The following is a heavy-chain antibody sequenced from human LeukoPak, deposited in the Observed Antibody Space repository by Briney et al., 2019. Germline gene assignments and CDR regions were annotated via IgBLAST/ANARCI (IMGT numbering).Heavy chain of an antibody. CDR2: INPSGGST. V-gene: IGHV1-46*01. J-gene: IGHJ3*02. CDR3: ARPVAVAGTDDAFDI. D-gene: IGHD6-19*01. Sequence: ASVKVSCKASGYTFTSYYMHWVRQAPGQGLEWMGIINPSGGSTSYAQKFQGRVTMTRDTSTSTVYMELSSLRSEDTAVYYCARPVAVAGTDDAFDIWGQGTMVTVSS. CDR1: GYTFTSYY.